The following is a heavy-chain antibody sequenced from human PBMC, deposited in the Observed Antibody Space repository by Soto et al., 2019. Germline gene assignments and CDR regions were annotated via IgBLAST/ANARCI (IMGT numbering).Heavy chain of an antibody. CDR1: GFPFGGYA. CDR3: AKDFLYDSSGYSGMGVMDV. CDR2: ISYDGSNK. Sequence: GGSLGLSCAASGFPFGGYAMNWAGKAQGKGLGGVPVISYDGSNKYYSDSVKGRFTISRDNSKNTLYLQMNILRAEDTAVYYCAKDFLYDSSGYSGMGVMDVWGQGTTVTVSS. J-gene: IGHJ6*02. V-gene: IGHV3-30*18. D-gene: IGHD3-22*01.